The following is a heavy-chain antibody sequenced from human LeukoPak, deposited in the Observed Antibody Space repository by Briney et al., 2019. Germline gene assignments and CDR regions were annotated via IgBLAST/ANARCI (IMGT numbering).Heavy chain of an antibody. Sequence: SETLSLTCAVYGGSFSGYFWSWIRQPPGKGLEWIGSIYYSGSTYYNPSLKSRVTISVDTSKNQFSLKLSSVTAADTAVYYCAREGIAAADYWGQGTLVTVSS. D-gene: IGHD6-13*01. CDR2: IYYSGST. CDR1: GGSFSGYF. V-gene: IGHV4-34*01. J-gene: IGHJ4*02. CDR3: AREGIAAADY.